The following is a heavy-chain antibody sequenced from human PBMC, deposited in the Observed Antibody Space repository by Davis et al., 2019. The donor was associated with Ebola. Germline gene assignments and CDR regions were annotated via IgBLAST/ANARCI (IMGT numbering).Heavy chain of an antibody. CDR3: VMDCSDANYGVTYFFDF. V-gene: IGHV1-18*01. D-gene: IGHD2-15*01. CDR2: VSAYNDDT. CDR1: GYTLLSYG. J-gene: IGHJ4*02. Sequence: ASVNVSRQATGYTLLSYGISWVRQAPGQGLEWVGWVSAYNDDTRHARRFQGRVTMTLDTSTSTAYMELRRLTSDDTAMYYCVMDCSDANYGVTYFFDFLGQGTPVTVSS.